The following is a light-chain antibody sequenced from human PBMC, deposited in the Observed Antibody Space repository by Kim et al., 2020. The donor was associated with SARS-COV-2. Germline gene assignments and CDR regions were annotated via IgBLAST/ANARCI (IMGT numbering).Light chain of an antibody. J-gene: IGKJ3*01. CDR2: DAS. CDR3: QQRSNWHPIT. V-gene: IGKV3-11*01. CDR1: QSVSNN. Sequence: SPGEGGTLSCRANQSVSNNLAWYKQKLGQTPRLLIYDASKRATGIPARFSGSGSGTDFTLTISSLEPEDFAAYYCQQRSNWHPITSGPATKVDIK.